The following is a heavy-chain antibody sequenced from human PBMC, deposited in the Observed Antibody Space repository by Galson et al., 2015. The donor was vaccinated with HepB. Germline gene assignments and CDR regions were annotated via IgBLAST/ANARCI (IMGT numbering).Heavy chain of an antibody. CDR3: AKLLRRWELLSGEDH. D-gene: IGHD1-26*01. CDR1: GFTFSSYA. V-gene: IGHV3-23*01. J-gene: IGHJ4*02. Sequence: SLRLSCAASGFTFSSYAMSWVRQAPGKGLEWVSAISGSGGSTHYADSVKGRFTISRDNSKNTLYLQMNSLRAEDTAVYYCAKLLRRWELLSGEDHWGQGTLVTVSS. CDR2: ISGSGGST.